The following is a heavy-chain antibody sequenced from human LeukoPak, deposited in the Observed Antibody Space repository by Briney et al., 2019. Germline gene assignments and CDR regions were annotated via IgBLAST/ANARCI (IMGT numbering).Heavy chain of an antibody. CDR1: GDSVSSSSAA. V-gene: IGHV6-1*01. Sequence: SQTLSLTCAISGDSVSSSSAAWSWIWQSPSRGLEWLGRTYYRSKWYNDYAVSVKSRITINPDTSKNQFSLQLNSMTPEDTAVYYCAREGSEGYLFDYWGQGTLVTVSS. CDR2: TYYRSKWYN. CDR3: AREGSEGYLFDY. D-gene: IGHD1-1*01. J-gene: IGHJ4*02.